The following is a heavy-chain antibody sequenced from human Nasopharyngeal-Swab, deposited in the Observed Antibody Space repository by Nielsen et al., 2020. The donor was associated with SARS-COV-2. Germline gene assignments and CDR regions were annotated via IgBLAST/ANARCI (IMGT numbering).Heavy chain of an antibody. V-gene: IGHV1-18*01. Sequence: SVKVSCKASGYTFTSYVISWVRQAPGQGLEWMGWISAYNGNTNYAQKLQGRVTMTTDTSTSTAYMELRSLRSDDTAVYYCAREGSGSYSSWFDPWGQGTLVTVSS. J-gene: IGHJ5*02. CDR3: AREGSGSYSSWFDP. CDR1: GYTFTSYV. CDR2: ISAYNGNT. D-gene: IGHD1-26*01.